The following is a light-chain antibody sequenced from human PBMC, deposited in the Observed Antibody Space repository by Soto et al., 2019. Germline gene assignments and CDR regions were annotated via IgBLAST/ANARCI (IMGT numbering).Light chain of an antibody. CDR3: QSYDRPSWV. Sequence: NFMLTQPHSVSESPGKTVTISCTRSSGSIDSNFVQWYQQRPGSSPTTVIYEDHRRPSGVPDRFSGSIDSSSNSASLTISGLRTEDEADYYCQSYDRPSWVFGGGTKLTVL. CDR2: EDH. CDR1: SGSIDSNF. V-gene: IGLV6-57*01. J-gene: IGLJ3*02.